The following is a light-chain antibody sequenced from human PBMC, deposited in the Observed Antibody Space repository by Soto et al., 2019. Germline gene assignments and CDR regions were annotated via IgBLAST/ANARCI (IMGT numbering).Light chain of an antibody. J-gene: IGKJ1*01. Sequence: EIVLTQSPGTLSLSPGERATLSCRASQSVSNSFLAWYQQKPGQAPRLLIYGASNRATGIPDRFSGSGSGIDFTLTISKLEPEEFAVYYCQQYVTTPRPFGQGTKGEIE. CDR3: QQYVTTPRP. CDR1: QSVSNSF. CDR2: GAS. V-gene: IGKV3-20*01.